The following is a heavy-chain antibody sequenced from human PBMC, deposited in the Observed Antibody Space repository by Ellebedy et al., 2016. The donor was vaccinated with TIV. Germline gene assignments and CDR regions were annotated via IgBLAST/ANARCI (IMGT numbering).Heavy chain of an antibody. CDR3: ARIHLAEGDAFDI. D-gene: IGHD3-3*02. CDR1: GGAVSSYY. V-gene: IGHV4-59*02. Sequence: MPSETLSLTCTVSGGAVSSYYWSRIRQPPGKGLEWIGYFYYSGKTNYNPSLKSRVTISVDTSKNQLSLKLSSVTAADTAVYHCARIHLAEGDAFDIWGQGTMVTVS. CDR2: FYYSGKT. J-gene: IGHJ3*02.